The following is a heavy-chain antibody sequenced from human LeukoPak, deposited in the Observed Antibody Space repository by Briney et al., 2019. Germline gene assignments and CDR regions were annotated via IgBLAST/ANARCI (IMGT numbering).Heavy chain of an antibody. Sequence: SVKVSCKASGGTFSSYAISWVRQAPGQGLEWMGGIIPIFGTANYAQKFQGRVTITTGESTSTAYMELSSLRSEDTAVYYCARAQRKGYCSSTSCYFDYWGQGTLVTVSS. J-gene: IGHJ4*02. CDR2: IIPIFGTA. CDR1: GGTFSSYA. V-gene: IGHV1-69*05. D-gene: IGHD2-2*01. CDR3: ARAQRKGYCSSTSCYFDY.